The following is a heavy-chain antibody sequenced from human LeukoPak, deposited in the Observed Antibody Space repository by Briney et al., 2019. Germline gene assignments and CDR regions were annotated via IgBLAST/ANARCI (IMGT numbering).Heavy chain of an antibody. D-gene: IGHD2-21*01. CDR3: ARSLHISAPFDV. J-gene: IGHJ4*02. CDR2: INHSGST. V-gene: IGHV4-34*01. Sequence: SETLSLTCAVYGGSFSGYYWSWIRQPPGKGLEWIGEINHSGSTNYNPSLESRVTISVDTSKNQFSLRLSSVTAADTALYYCARSLHISAPFDVWGQGTLVTVSS. CDR1: GGSFSGYY.